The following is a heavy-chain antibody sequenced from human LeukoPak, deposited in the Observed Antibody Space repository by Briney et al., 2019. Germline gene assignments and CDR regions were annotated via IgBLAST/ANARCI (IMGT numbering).Heavy chain of an antibody. V-gene: IGHV3-23*01. CDR3: ARDLGGGPFDF. CDR2: ISGSGAGT. J-gene: IGHJ4*02. D-gene: IGHD3-16*01. Sequence: PGGSLRLSCAASGFTFSSYAMSWVRQAPGKGLEWVSAISGSGAGTYYADSVKGRFTISRDNSKNTLYLQMNSLRAEDTAVYYCARDLGGGPFDFWGQGTLVTVSS. CDR1: GFTFSSYA.